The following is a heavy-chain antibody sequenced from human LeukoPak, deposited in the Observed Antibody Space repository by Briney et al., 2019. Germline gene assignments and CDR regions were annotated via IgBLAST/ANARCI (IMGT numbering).Heavy chain of an antibody. CDR1: GFTFSSYW. CDR2: IKQDGSEK. J-gene: IGHJ4*02. Sequence: PGGSLRLSCAASGFTFSSYWMSWVRQAPGKGLEWVANIKQDGSEKYYVDSVKGRFIISRDNAKNSLYLQMNSLRAEDTAVYYCARDKDTAMVTVDYWGQGTLVTVSS. V-gene: IGHV3-7*01. CDR3: ARDKDTAMVTVDY. D-gene: IGHD5-18*01.